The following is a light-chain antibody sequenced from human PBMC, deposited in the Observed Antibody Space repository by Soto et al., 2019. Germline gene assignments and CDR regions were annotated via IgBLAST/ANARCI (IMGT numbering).Light chain of an antibody. J-gene: IGLJ2*01. V-gene: IGLV3-1*01. CDR1: KLGNKH. CDR2: QDN. CDR3: QAWDSRTEV. Sequence: SYELTQPPSVSVSPGQTTSITCSGDKLGNKHACWYQQKPGQSPVLVIYQDNKRPSGIPERFSGSSSGSTATLTISGTQAMDEADYYCQAWDSRTEVFGGGTKLTV.